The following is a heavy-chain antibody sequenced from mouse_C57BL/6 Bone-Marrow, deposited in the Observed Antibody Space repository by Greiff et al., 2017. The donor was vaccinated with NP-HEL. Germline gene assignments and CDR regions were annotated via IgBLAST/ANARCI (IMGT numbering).Heavy chain of an antibody. V-gene: IGHV1-69*01. J-gene: IGHJ2*01. D-gene: IGHD4-1*01. CDR2: LDPSDSST. Sequence: QVQLQQPGAELVMPGASVKLSCKASGYTFTSYWMHWVKQRPGQGLEWIGELDPSDSSTNYNQKFKGKSTLTVAKSSSTAYMQLSSLTSEDSAVYYCAREALNWEYFDYWGQGTTLTVSS. CDR1: GYTFTSYW. CDR3: AREALNWEYFDY.